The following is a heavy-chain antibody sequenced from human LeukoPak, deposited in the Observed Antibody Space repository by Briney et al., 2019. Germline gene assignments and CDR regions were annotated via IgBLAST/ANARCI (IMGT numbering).Heavy chain of an antibody. V-gene: IGHV1-18*01. D-gene: IGHD2-15*01. J-gene: IGHJ4*02. CDR3: ARGRPTYCSGGTCYLDY. CDR1: GYTFTSYG. Sequence: ASVKVSCKASGYTFTSYGISWVRQAPGQGLEWMGWISAYNGNTNYAQKLQGRVTMTTDTFTSTAYMELRSLRSDDTAVYYCARGRPTYCSGGTCYLDYWGQGTLVTVSS. CDR2: ISAYNGNT.